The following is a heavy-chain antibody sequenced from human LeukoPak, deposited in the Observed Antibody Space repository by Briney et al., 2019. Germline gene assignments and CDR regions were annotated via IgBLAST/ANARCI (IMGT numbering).Heavy chain of an antibody. CDR2: IYYSGST. J-gene: IGHJ4*02. D-gene: IGHD1-26*01. V-gene: IGHV4-59*01. Sequence: SETLSLTCTVSGGTISSFYWSWIRQPPGKGLEWIGYIYYSGSTNYNPSLKSRVTITLDTSTNKISLRRSSMPTADTAASYYWRGMGSPDYWGQGTLVTVSS. CDR1: GGTISSFY. CDR3: WRGMGSPDY.